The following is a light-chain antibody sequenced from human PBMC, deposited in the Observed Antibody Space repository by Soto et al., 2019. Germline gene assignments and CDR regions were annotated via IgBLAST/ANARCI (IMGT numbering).Light chain of an antibody. J-gene: IGLJ3*02. CDR3: CSYAGSSTLV. Sequence: QSVLTQPASVSGSPGQSITISCTGTSSDIGSSNPVSWYQQHPGKAPKLMIYEGSQRPSGISNRFSGSKSGNTASLTISGLQAEDEADYYCCSYAGSSTLVFGGGTKLTVL. CDR2: EGS. V-gene: IGLV2-23*01. CDR1: SSDIGSSNP.